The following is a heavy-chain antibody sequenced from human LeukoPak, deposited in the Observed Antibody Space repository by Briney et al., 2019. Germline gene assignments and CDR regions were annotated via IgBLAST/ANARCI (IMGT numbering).Heavy chain of an antibody. CDR1: GFTVSSNY. D-gene: IGHD2-2*01. CDR2: IYSGGTT. J-gene: IGHJ4*02. CDR3: ARDSRYCGSTSCYFDY. V-gene: IGHV3-66*02. Sequence: AGGSLRLSCAASGFTVSSNYMSWVRQAPGKGLEGVSLIYSGGTTYYADSVKGRFTIFRGSSKNTLYLQMNSLRAEDTAVYYCARDSRYCGSTSCYFDYWGQGTLVTVSS.